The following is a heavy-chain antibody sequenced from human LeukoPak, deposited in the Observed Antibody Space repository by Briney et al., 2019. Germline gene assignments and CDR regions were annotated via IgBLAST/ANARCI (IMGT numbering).Heavy chain of an antibody. CDR2: IYHSGST. CDR3: ARARFRELSKPYFDY. D-gene: IGHD3-10*01. J-gene: IGHJ4*02. CDR1: GGSISSGGYY. Sequence: PSETLSLTCTVSGGSISSGGYYWSWIRQHPGKGLEWIGYIYHSGSTYYNPSLKSRVTISVDTSKNQFSLKLSSVTAADTAVYYCARARFRELSKPYFDYWGQGTLVTVSS. V-gene: IGHV4-31*03.